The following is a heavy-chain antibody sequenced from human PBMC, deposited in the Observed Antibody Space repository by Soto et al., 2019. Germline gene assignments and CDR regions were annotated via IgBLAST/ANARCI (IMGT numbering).Heavy chain of an antibody. J-gene: IGHJ6*02. V-gene: IGHV4-34*01. CDR2: INHSGST. Sequence: SETLSLTCAVYGGSFSGYYWSWIRQPPGKGLEWIGEINHSGSTNYNPSLKSRVTISVDTSKNQFSLKLSSVTAADTAVYYCAGGYSSSWYWGYYYYGMDVWGQGTSVT. D-gene: IGHD6-13*01. CDR1: GGSFSGYY. CDR3: AGGYSSSWYWGYYYYGMDV.